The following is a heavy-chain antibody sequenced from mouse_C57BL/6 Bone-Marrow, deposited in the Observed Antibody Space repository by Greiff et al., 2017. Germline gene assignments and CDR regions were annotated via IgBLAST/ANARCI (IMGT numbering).Heavy chain of an antibody. CDR3: ARDRDGSSYWYFDV. CDR1: GFTFSDYY. V-gene: IGHV5-16*01. D-gene: IGHD1-1*01. Sequence: DVKLVESEGGLVQPGSSMKLSCTASGFTFSDYYMAWVRQVPEKGLEWVANINYDGSSTYYLDSLKSRFIISRDNAKNILYLQMSSLKSDDTATYYCARDRDGSSYWYFDVWGTGTTVTVSS. CDR2: INYDGSST. J-gene: IGHJ1*03.